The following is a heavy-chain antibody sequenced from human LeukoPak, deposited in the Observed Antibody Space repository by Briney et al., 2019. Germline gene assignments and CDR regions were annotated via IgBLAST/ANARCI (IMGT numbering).Heavy chain of an antibody. CDR2: IYYSGST. D-gene: IGHD1-1*01. CDR3: ARDKGIPNEGAFDI. J-gene: IGHJ3*02. V-gene: IGHV4-59*12. Sequence: SETLSLTCTVSGVSISSYYWSWIRQPPGKGLEWIGYIYYSGSTNYIPSLKSRVTISVDRSKNQFSLKLSSVTAADTAVYYCARDKGIPNEGAFDIWGQGTMVTVSS. CDR1: GVSISSYY.